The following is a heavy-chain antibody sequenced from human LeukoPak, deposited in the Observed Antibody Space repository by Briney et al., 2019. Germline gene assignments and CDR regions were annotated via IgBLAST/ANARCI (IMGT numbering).Heavy chain of an antibody. CDR2: INPNSGGT. Sequence: ASVKVSCKASGYTFTGYYMHWVRQAPGQGLEWMAWINPNSGGTNYAQKFQGRVTMTRDTSISTAYMELSRLRSDDTAVYYCARDDIVVVPAAIPFDYWGRGTLVTVSS. CDR3: ARDDIVVVPAAIPFDY. J-gene: IGHJ4*02. D-gene: IGHD2-2*02. V-gene: IGHV1-2*02. CDR1: GYTFTGYY.